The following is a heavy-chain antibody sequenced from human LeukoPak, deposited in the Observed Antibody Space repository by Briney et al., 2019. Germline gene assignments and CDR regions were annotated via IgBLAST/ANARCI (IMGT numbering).Heavy chain of an antibody. Sequence: GSLRLSCEVSGFTFTDYWMNWVRQAPGKGPEWVASIRQDGGEKTYVDSVKGRFTISRDNTKNSLSLQLNGLRAEDTAVYYCARDGTAAGLYFDLWGQGTLVTVSS. CDR1: GFTFTDYW. CDR2: IRQDGGEK. D-gene: IGHD6-13*01. J-gene: IGHJ4*01. CDR3: ARDGTAAGLYFDL. V-gene: IGHV3-7*01.